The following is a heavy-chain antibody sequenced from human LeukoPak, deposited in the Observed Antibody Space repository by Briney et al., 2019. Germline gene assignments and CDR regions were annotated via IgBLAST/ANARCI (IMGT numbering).Heavy chain of an antibody. Sequence: ASVKVSCKAFGYTFTSNYMHWVRQAPGQGPEWMGVISPSGGSTTYAQKFQGRVTMTTDTSTSTAYMELRSLRSDDTAVYYCARGPIIDIVIIPAADDYYYMDVWGKGTTVTVSS. CDR2: ISPSGGST. CDR3: ARGPIIDIVIIPAADDYYYMDV. V-gene: IGHV1-46*01. CDR1: GYTFTSNY. D-gene: IGHD2-2*01. J-gene: IGHJ6*03.